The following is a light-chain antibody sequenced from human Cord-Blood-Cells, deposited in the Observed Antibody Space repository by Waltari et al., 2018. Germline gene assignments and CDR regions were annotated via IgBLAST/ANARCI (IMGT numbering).Light chain of an antibody. J-gene: IGKJ3*01. CDR2: GAS. CDR1: QSVSSN. Sequence: VMTLSPATLSVSPGERATLSCRASQSVSSNLAWYQQKPGQAPRLLIYGASTRATGIPARFSGSGSGTEFTLTISSLQSEDFAVYYCQQYNNWPPFTFGPGTKVDIK. V-gene: IGKV3D-15*01. CDR3: QQYNNWPPFT.